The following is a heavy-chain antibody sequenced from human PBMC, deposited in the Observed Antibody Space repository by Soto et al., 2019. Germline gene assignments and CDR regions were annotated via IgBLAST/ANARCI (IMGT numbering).Heavy chain of an antibody. CDR1: GDSVNNGRYY. D-gene: IGHD1-26*01. V-gene: IGHV4-31*03. CDR3: ARSDYYGPFDY. J-gene: IGHJ4*02. Sequence: SETLSLTCTVSGDSVNNGRYYWTWIRQHPGKDLEWIGYIYYSGSTDYNPSLKSRLTISIDTSKNQFSLKLTSVTAADTAVYYCARSDYYGPFDYWGQGTLVTVSS. CDR2: IYYSGST.